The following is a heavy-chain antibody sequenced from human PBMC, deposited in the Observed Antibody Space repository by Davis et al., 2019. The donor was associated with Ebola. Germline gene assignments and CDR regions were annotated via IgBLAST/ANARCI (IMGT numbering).Heavy chain of an antibody. CDR2: INWNGDFT. Sequence: GESLKISCAASGFSFNEYGMNWVRQVPGKGLEWVSGINWNGDFTVYIDSVKGRFIISRDNVKNSLYLQMNSLRGEDTAFYYCAGDSYSSSRYGWLDPRSQGTLVTVSS. J-gene: IGHJ5*02. V-gene: IGHV3-20*04. CDR1: GFSFNEYG. D-gene: IGHD6-13*01. CDR3: AGDSYSSSRYGWLDP.